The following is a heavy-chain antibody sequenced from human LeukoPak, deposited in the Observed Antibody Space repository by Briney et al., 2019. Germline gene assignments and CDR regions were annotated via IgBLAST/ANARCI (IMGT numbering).Heavy chain of an antibody. CDR3: AKDKCSGGSCYYFYYYMDV. CDR2: ISSNGGST. D-gene: IGHD2-15*01. Sequence: GGSLRLSCAASGFTFSSYAMHWVRQAPGKGLEYVSAISSNGGSTYYANSVKGRFTISRDKSKNTLYLQMNSLRAEDTAVYYCAKDKCSGGSCYYFYYYMDVWGKGTTVTVSS. J-gene: IGHJ6*03. V-gene: IGHV3-64*01. CDR1: GFTFSSYA.